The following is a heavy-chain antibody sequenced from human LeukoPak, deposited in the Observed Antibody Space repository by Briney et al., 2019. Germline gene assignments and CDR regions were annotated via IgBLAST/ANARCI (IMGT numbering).Heavy chain of an antibody. CDR3: AKAKSYYSNYDF. CDR2: ISGSGANT. CDR1: GFTFSNYG. Sequence: GGSLRLSCAASGFTFSNYGMSWVRQAPGKGLEWVSVISGSGANTYYADSVKGRFTISRDNSKNTLYLQVNSLRAEDTAVYYCAKAKSYYSNYDFWGQGTLVTVSS. J-gene: IGHJ4*02. V-gene: IGHV3-23*01. D-gene: IGHD4-11*01.